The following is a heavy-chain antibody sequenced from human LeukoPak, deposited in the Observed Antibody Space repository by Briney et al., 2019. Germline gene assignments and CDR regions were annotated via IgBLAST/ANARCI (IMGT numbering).Heavy chain of an antibody. D-gene: IGHD3-22*01. CDR2: INAGNGNT. CDR3: ARRGGDSSGYYYYFDY. Sequence: ASVKVSCKASGYTFTSYAMHWVRQAPGQRLEWMGWINAGNGNTKYSQKFQGRVTITRDTSASTAYMELSSLRSEDTAVYYCARRGGDSSGYYYYFDYWGQGTLVTVSS. V-gene: IGHV1-3*01. J-gene: IGHJ4*02. CDR1: GYTFTSYA.